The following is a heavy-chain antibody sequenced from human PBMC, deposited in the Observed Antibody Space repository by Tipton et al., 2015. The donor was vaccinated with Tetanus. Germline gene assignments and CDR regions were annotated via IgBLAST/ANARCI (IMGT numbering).Heavy chain of an antibody. V-gene: IGHV3-74*01. Sequence: SLRLSCAASGFTISGYWMHWVRQAPGKGLVWVSRINSDGSSTSYADSVKGRFTISRDNAKNTLYLQMNSLRAEDTAVYYCARAEGTSIRYSSSWYPFVYGMDVWGQGTTVTVSS. CDR2: INSDGSST. D-gene: IGHD6-13*01. CDR3: ARAEGTSIRYSSSWYPFVYGMDV. CDR1: GFTISGYW. J-gene: IGHJ6*02.